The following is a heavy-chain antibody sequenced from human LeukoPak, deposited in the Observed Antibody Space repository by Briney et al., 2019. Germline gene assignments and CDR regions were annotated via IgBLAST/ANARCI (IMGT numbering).Heavy chain of an antibody. Sequence: GASVKVSCKASGYTFTGYYMHWMRQAPGQGLEWMGWINPNSGGTNYAQKFQGRVTMTRDTSISTAYMELSRLRSDDTAVYYCARSDLRSYDFWSGYYHYLDYWGQGTLVTVSS. V-gene: IGHV1-2*02. J-gene: IGHJ4*02. D-gene: IGHD3-3*01. CDR3: ARSDLRSYDFWSGYYHYLDY. CDR2: INPNSGGT. CDR1: GYTFTGYY.